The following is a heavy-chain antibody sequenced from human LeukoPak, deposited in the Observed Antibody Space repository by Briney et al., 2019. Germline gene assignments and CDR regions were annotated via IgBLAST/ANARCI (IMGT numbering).Heavy chain of an antibody. CDR2: ISYDGSNK. CDR1: GFTFSSYG. CDR3: ASYEPRTI. Sequence: AGRSLRLSCAASGFTFSSYGMHWVRQAPGKGLEWVAVISYDGSNKYYADSVKGRFTISRDNSKNTLYLQMNSLRAEDTAVYYCASYEPRTIWGQGTMVTVSS. J-gene: IGHJ3*02. V-gene: IGHV3-30*03. D-gene: IGHD5-12*01.